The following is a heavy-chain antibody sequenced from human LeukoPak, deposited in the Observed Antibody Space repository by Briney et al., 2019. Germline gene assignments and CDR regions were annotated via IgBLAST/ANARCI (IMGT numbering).Heavy chain of an antibody. CDR2: ISWNSGSI. CDR1: GFRFDEYA. V-gene: IGHV3-9*01. J-gene: IGHJ4*02. Sequence: GGSLRLSCAASGFRFDEYAMHWVRQTPGKGLEWVSGISWNSGSIVYADSVKGRFTISRDNAKDSLYLQMNSLRVEDTALYYCAKDWTSSMWNYFDYWGQGILVTVSS. CDR3: AKDWTSSMWNYFDY. D-gene: IGHD6-13*01.